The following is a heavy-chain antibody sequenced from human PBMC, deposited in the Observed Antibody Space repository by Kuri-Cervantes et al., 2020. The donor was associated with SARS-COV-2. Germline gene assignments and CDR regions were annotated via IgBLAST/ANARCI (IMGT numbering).Heavy chain of an antibody. D-gene: IGHD2-21*01. CDR2: IYSGGST. CDR1: GFTVSSNY. Sequence: GESLKISCAASGFTVSSNYMSWVRQAPGKGLEWVSVIYSGGSTYYADSVKGRFTISRDNSKNTLYLQMNSLRAEDTAVYYCANTASILWWCLDYWGQGTLVTVSS. CDR3: ANTASILWWCLDY. V-gene: IGHV3-66*01. J-gene: IGHJ4*02.